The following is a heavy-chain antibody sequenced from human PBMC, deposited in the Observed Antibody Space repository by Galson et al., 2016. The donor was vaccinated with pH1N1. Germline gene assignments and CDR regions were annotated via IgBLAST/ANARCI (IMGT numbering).Heavy chain of an antibody. CDR2: ISLDSSNK. J-gene: IGHJ4*02. D-gene: IGHD6-19*01. CDR3: ARVERLVRGGDY. CDR1: GFGFSSYA. Sequence: SLRLSCAASGFGFSSYAMHWVRQAPGQGLEWVAFISLDSSNKYYVDSVRGRFTVSRDNSKNTLFLQMNSRRAEDTAVYYCARVERLVRGGDYWGQGTLVTVSS. V-gene: IGHV3-30*04.